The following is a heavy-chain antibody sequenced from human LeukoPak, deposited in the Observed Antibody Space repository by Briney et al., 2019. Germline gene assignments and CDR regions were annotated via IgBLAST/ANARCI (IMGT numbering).Heavy chain of an antibody. CDR2: IYHSGST. D-gene: IGHD1-1*01. Sequence: SETPSLTCAVSGYSISSGYYWGWIRQPPWKGLEWIGSIYHSGSTYYNPSLKSRVTISVDTSKNQFSLKPSSVTAADTAVYYCARDQSGNWNARVYFDYWGQGTLVTVSS. J-gene: IGHJ4*02. CDR1: GYSISSGYY. V-gene: IGHV4-38-2*02. CDR3: ARDQSGNWNARVYFDY.